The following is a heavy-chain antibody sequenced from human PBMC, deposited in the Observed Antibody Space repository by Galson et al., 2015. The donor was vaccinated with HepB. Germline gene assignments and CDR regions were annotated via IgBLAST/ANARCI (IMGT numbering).Heavy chain of an antibody. CDR3: VRKYDSSGYFDL. D-gene: IGHD3-22*01. CDR2: ISGSGDTS. V-gene: IGHV3-23*01. CDR1: GFTLSTYA. J-gene: IGHJ4*02. Sequence: SLRLSCAVSGFTLSTYAMSWFRQAPGEGLEWVSTISGSGDTSHYADSVKGRFTISRDNAKNTLDLQMNSLRAEDTATYYCVRKYDSSGYFDLWGQGTLVTVFS.